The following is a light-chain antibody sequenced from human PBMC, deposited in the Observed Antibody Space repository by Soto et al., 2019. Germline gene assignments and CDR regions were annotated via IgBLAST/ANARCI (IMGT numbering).Light chain of an antibody. V-gene: IGKV1-9*01. CDR3: QQLNSFPMP. Sequence: IQLTQAPSSLSAPVGDRVTISCRASQGIANFLAWYQQKPGKAPKLLIYGASTLQSGVPSRFSGSGSGTDFTLTISSLPPEDFATYYCQQLNSFPMPFGPGTKVDIK. CDR1: QGIANF. J-gene: IGKJ3*01. CDR2: GAS.